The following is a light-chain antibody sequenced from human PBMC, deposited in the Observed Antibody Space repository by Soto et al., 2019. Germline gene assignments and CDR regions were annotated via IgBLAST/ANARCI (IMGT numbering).Light chain of an antibody. CDR1: QSVSSY. V-gene: IGKV3-11*01. CDR3: QQRSNWPPGYT. Sequence: EIVLTQSPATLSLSPGERATLSCRASQSVSSYLAWYQQKPGQAPRLLIYDASNRATGIPARFSGSGSRTDFTLTISSLEPEDFAVYYCQQRSNWPPGYTFGQGTKLEIK. J-gene: IGKJ2*01. CDR2: DAS.